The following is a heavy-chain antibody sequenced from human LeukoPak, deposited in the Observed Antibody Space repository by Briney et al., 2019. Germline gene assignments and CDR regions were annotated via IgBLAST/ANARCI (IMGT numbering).Heavy chain of an antibody. V-gene: IGHV4-59*01. CDR2: IYYGGSS. J-gene: IGHJ3*02. CDR1: GGSISSYY. Sequence: SETLSLTCTVSGGSISSYYWSWIRQPPGKGLQWIGYIYYGGSSNYNPSLKSRITISVDTSKNQFSLKLNSVTAADTAVYYCARHQRGNSDAFDIWGQGTMVTVSS. D-gene: IGHD4-23*01. CDR3: ARHQRGNSDAFDI.